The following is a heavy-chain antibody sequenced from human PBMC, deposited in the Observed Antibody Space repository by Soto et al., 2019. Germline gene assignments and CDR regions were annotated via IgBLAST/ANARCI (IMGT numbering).Heavy chain of an antibody. J-gene: IGHJ5*02. CDR2: IFHSGRT. CDR3: ARVQSLFGVVSNWFDP. D-gene: IGHD3-3*01. Sequence: QVQLQESGPGLVEPSQTLSLNCSVSGGSISSGGYSWSWIRQRPGSGLEWIGNIFHSGRTYYNPSLKSRLTMSVDTSNNQFSLRLNSVTAAETAVYFCARVQSLFGVVSNWFDPWGLGMLVTVFS. CDR1: GGSISSGGYS. V-gene: IGHV4-31*03.